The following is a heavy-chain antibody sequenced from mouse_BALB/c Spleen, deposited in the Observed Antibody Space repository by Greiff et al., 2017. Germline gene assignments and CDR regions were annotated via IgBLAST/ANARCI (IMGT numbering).Heavy chain of an antibody. J-gene: IGHJ3*01. D-gene: IGHD1-1*02. CDR3: VLWPFAY. CDR2: IRLKSDNYAT. CDR1: GFTFSSYW. Sequence: EVKLMESGGGLVQPGGSMKLSCVASGFTFSSYWMSWVRQSPEKGLEWVAEIRLKSDNYATHYAESVKGKFTISRDDSKSRLYLQMNSLRAEDTGIYYCVLWPFAYWGQGTLVTVSA. V-gene: IGHV6-3*01.